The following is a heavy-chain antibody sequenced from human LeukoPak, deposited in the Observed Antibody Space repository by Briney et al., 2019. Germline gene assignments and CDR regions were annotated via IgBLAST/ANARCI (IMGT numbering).Heavy chain of an antibody. CDR3: AVVDSSGWYCNDY. Sequence: GGSLRLSCAASGFTVSSNYMSWVRQAPGKGLEWVSVIYSGDNTYYADSVKGRFTISRDISKNTLYLQMNSLRAEDTAVYYCAVVDSSGWYCNDYWGQGTLVTVSS. CDR2: IYSGDNT. V-gene: IGHV3-66*01. J-gene: IGHJ4*02. CDR1: GFTVSSNY. D-gene: IGHD6-19*01.